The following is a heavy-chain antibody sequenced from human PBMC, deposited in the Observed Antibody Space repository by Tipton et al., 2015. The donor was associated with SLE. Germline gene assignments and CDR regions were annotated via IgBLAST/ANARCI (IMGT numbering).Heavy chain of an antibody. Sequence: TPSLTCTVSGGSISSHYWSWIRQPPGKGLEWIGYIYNSGSGNYNPSLKSRVTISVDTSKNQFSLKLSSVSAADTAVYYCARSDYYESSGYYSYAFDIWGQGTMVTVSS. CDR2: IYNSGSG. CDR1: GGSISSHY. J-gene: IGHJ3*02. V-gene: IGHV4-59*11. CDR3: ARSDYYESSGYYSYAFDI. D-gene: IGHD3-22*01.